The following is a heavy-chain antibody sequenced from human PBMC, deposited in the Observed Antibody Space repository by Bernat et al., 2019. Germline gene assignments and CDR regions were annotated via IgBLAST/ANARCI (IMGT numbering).Heavy chain of an antibody. J-gene: IGHJ5*02. D-gene: IGHD5-12*01. V-gene: IGHV3-74*01. CDR1: GFTFSNYW. CDR3: ARDKGGATEA. CDR2: IKTDGSST. Sequence: EVHLVESGGGLVQPGGSLRLSCAASGFTFSNYWMHWVRQAPGKGLVWVSRIKTDGSSTSYADSVKGRFTITRDNAKNTLYMKMNSLRAEDTAVYYCARDKGGATEAWGQGTLVTVSS.